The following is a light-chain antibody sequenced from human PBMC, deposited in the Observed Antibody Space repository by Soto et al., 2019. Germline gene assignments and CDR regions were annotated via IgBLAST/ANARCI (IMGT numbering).Light chain of an antibody. J-gene: IGLJ3*02. V-gene: IGLV2-14*01. CDR2: EVT. CDR3: SSYTNSDTWV. CDR1: SSDVGGYNY. Sequence: QSALTQPASVSGSPGQSITISCTGTSSDVGGYNYASWYQQHPRQLPKLTNYEVTNRPSGVSSRFSGSKAGNTASLTISGLQAEDEDYYCCSSYTNSDTWVFGGGTKLTVL.